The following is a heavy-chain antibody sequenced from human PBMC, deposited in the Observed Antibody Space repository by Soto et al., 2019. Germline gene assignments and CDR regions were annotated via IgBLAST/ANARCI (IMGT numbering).Heavy chain of an antibody. Sequence: SETLSLTCTVSGGSISSYYWSWIRQPPGKGLEWIGYIYYSGSTNYNPSLKSRVTITVDTSKNQFSLKLSSVTAADTAVYYCARGYCSSTSCYSSAFDIWGQGTMVTVSS. CDR3: ARGYCSSTSCYSSAFDI. CDR2: IYYSGST. V-gene: IGHV4-59*01. J-gene: IGHJ3*02. D-gene: IGHD2-2*01. CDR1: GGSISSYY.